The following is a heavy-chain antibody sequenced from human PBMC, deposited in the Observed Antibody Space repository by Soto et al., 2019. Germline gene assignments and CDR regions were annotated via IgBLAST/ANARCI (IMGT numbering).Heavy chain of an antibody. CDR1: GFTVNNNY. CDR2: IFSGGST. Sequence: EVQLVESGGGLVQPGGSLRLSCAASGFTVNNNYMTWVRQAPGKGLGWVPVIFSGGSTYYADSVKGRFTTSRDNSKNTVHLKMNSLRAEDTAVYYCARASYYYDSSGYYYRYYFDYWGQGTLVTVSS. D-gene: IGHD3-22*01. CDR3: ARASYYYDSSGYYYRYYFDY. V-gene: IGHV3-66*01. J-gene: IGHJ4*02.